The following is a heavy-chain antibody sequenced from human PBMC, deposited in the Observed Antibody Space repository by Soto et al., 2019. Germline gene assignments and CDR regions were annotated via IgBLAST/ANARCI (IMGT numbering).Heavy chain of an antibody. D-gene: IGHD5-18*01. V-gene: IGHV3-33*01. CDR3: ARDEASYGFPNFVY. Sequence: ESGGGVVQPGRSLRLSCAASGFTFSSYGMHWVRQAPGKGLEWVAVIWYDGSNKYYADSVKGRFTISRDNSKNTLYLQMNSLRAEDTAVYYCARDEASYGFPNFVYWGQGTLVTVSS. CDR2: IWYDGSNK. J-gene: IGHJ4*02. CDR1: GFTFSSYG.